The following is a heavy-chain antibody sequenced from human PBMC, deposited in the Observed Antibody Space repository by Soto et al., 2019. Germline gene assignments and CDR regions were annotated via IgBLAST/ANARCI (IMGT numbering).Heavy chain of an antibody. V-gene: IGHV4-39*01. CDR2: IYYSGST. D-gene: IGHD2-8*01. J-gene: IGHJ5*02. Sequence: SETLSLTCTVSGGSISSSSYYWGWIRQPPGKGLEWIGSIYYSGSTYYNPSLKSRVTISVDTSKNQFSLKLSSVTAADTAVYYCARRYCTNGVCSYNRSDPWGQGTLVTVSS. CDR3: ARRYCTNGVCSYNRSDP. CDR1: GGSISSSSYY.